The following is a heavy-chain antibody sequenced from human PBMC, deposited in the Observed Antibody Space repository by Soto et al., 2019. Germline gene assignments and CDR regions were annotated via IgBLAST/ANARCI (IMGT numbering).Heavy chain of an antibody. J-gene: IGHJ4*02. CDR1: GGSFSGYY. CDR3: ARGTVYGY. V-gene: IGHV4-34*01. CDR2: INHSGST. D-gene: IGHD1-20*01. Sequence: SETLSLTCAVYGGSFSGYYWSWIRQPPGKGLEWIGEINHSGSTNYNPSLKSRVTISVDTSKNQFSLKLSSATAADTAVYYCARGTVYGYWGQGTLVTVSS.